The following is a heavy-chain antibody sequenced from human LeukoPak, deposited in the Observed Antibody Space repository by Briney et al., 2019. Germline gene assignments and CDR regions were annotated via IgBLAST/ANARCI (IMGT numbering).Heavy chain of an antibody. CDR1: GFTFSSYS. CDR3: ARDYYDSSGYCFDY. V-gene: IGHV3-48*02. D-gene: IGHD3-22*01. CDR2: ISSSSSTI. Sequence: GGSLRLSCAASGFTFSSYSMNWVRQAPGKGLEWVSYISSSSSTIYYADSVKGRFTISRDNAKNSLYLQMNSLRDEDTAVYYCARDYYDSSGYCFDYWGQGTLVTVSS. J-gene: IGHJ4*02.